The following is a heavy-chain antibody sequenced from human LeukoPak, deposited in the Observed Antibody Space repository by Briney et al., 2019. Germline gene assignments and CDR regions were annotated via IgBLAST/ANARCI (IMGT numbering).Heavy chain of an antibody. Sequence: AGSLRLSCAASGFTFSSYSMNWVRQAPGKGLEWVSSIRSSSSYIYYADSVKGRFTISRDNAKNSLYLQMNSLRADDTAVYYCARESSPGYSYGYPLAYWGQGTLVTVSS. J-gene: IGHJ4*02. V-gene: IGHV3-21*01. CDR2: IRSSSSYI. CDR1: GFTFSSYS. CDR3: ARESSPGYSYGYPLAY. D-gene: IGHD5-18*01.